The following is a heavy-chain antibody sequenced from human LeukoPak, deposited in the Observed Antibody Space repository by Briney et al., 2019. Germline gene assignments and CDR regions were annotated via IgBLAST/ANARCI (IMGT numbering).Heavy chain of an antibody. CDR1: GFAFSSDY. CDR2: IYSGGST. D-gene: IGHD1-26*01. CDR3: ARMRPYSGNFIDC. V-gene: IGHV3-53*01. Sequence: GGSLRLSCAASGFAFSSDYMIWVRQAPGKGLEWVSVIYSGGSTYYADSVKGRFTISRDNSNNTVSLQMNSLRAEDTAVYYCARMRPYSGNFIDCWGQGTLVTVSS. J-gene: IGHJ4*02.